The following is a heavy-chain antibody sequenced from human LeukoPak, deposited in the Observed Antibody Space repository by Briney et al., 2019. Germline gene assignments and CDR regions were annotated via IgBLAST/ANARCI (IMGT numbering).Heavy chain of an antibody. Sequence: PSETLSLTCTVSGGSISSGGYYWSWIRQHPGKGLEWIGYIYYSGGTYYNPSLKSRVTISVDTSKNQFSLKLSSVTAADTAVYYCARGTYCGGDCYSNWFDPWGQGTLVTVSS. CDR2: IYYSGGT. CDR3: ARGTYCGGDCYSNWFDP. V-gene: IGHV4-31*03. J-gene: IGHJ5*02. CDR1: GGSISSGGYY. D-gene: IGHD2-21*02.